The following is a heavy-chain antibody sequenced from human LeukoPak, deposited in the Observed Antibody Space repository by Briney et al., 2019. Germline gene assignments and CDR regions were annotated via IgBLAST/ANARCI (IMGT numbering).Heavy chain of an antibody. CDR1: GYTFTSYG. CDR2: ISAYNGNT. J-gene: IGHJ6*02. CDR3: ASGGAVAGDYYYGMDV. V-gene: IGHV1-18*01. D-gene: IGHD6-19*01. Sequence: ASVKVSCKASGYTFTSYGISWVRQAPGQGLEWMGWISAYNGNTNYALKLQGRVTMTTDTSTSTAYMELRSLRSDDTAVYYCASGGAVAGDYYYGMDVWGQGTTVTVSS.